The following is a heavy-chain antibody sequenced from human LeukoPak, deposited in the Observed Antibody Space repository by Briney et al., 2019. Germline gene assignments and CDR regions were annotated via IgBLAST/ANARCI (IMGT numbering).Heavy chain of an antibody. V-gene: IGHV4-59*01. CDR2: IYYSGST. CDR1: GGSISSYY. D-gene: IGHD3-10*01. J-gene: IGHJ6*03. Sequence: SETLSLTCTVSGGSISSYYWSWILQPPGKGLEWIGYIYYSGSTNYNPSLKSRVTISVDTSKNQFSLKLSSVTAADTAVYYCARDLFHPTMVRGVTFYYYYMDVWGKGTTVTVSS. CDR3: ARDLFHPTMVRGVTFYYYYMDV.